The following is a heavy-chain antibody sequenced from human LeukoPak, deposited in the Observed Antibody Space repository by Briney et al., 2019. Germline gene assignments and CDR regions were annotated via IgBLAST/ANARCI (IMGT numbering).Heavy chain of an antibody. Sequence: GRSLRLSCAASGFTFSSYGMHWVRQAPGKGLEWVAVISYDGSNKYYADSVKGRFTISRDNSKNTLYLQMNSLRAEDTAVYYCAKEGGAVACSDYWGQGTLVTVSS. CDR3: AKEGGAVACSDY. D-gene: IGHD6-19*01. V-gene: IGHV3-30*18. CDR2: ISYDGSNK. J-gene: IGHJ4*02. CDR1: GFTFSSYG.